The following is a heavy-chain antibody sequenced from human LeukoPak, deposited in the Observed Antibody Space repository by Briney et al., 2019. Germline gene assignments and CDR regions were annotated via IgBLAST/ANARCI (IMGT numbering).Heavy chain of an antibody. V-gene: IGHV3-72*01. CDR3: ARGDSCGYYWNDY. Sequence: GGSLRLSCAASGFTFSDHNMDWVRQAPGKGLEWIGRSRNKANTYTTEYAASVKGRFTISRDDSKNSLYLQMNSLKTEDTAVYYCARGDSCGYYWNDYWGQGTLVTVSS. J-gene: IGHJ4*02. CDR1: GFTFSDHN. D-gene: IGHD3-22*01. CDR2: SRNKANTYTT.